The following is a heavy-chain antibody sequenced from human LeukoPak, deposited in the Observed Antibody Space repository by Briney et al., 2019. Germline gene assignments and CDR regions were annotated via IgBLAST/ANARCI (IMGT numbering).Heavy chain of an antibody. J-gene: IGHJ6*03. CDR2: IGTSSSTI. Sequence: GGSLRLSCAASGFTFSTYTMNWVRQPPGKGLEWVSNIGTSSSTIYYADSVKGRFTISRVNAKNSLYLQMNRLRADDTAVYYCARFAAGGSYYYYMDVWGKGTTVTVSS. V-gene: IGHV3-48*01. CDR3: ARFAAGGSYYYYMDV. CDR1: GFTFSTYT. D-gene: IGHD6-25*01.